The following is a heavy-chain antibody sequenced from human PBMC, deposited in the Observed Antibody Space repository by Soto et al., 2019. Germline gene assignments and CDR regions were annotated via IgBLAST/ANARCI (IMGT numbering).Heavy chain of an antibody. CDR1: GYTFSGYY. D-gene: IGHD2-2*02. Sequence: GASVKVSCKESGYTFSGYYIHWLRQAPGQGLEWMGWINPNSGGTNYAQKFQGRVTVTRDTPTSTAYMELSRLTSDDTAVYYCARSLTEGYCTIPGCYTIPLYRIDVWGEVTTSPV. CDR2: INPNSGGT. V-gene: IGHV1-2*02. J-gene: IGHJ6*02. CDR3: ARSLTEGYCTIPGCYTIPLYRIDV.